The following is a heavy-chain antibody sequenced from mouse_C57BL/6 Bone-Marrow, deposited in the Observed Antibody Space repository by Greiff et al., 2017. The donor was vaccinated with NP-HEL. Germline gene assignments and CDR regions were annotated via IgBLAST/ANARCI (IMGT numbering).Heavy chain of an antibody. CDR3: ASSSYPYYYAMDY. CDR1: GYSITSDY. D-gene: IGHD1-1*01. CDR2: ISYSGST. V-gene: IGHV3-8*01. Sequence: EAKLVESGPGLAKPSQTLSLTCSVTGYSITSDYWNWIRKFPGNKLEYMGYISYSGSTYYNPSLKSRISITRDTSKNQYYLQLNSVTTEDTATYYCASSSYPYYYAMDYWGQGTSVTVSS. J-gene: IGHJ4*01.